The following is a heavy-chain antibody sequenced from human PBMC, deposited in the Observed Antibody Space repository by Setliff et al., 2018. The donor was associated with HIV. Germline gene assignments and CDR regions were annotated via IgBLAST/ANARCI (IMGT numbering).Heavy chain of an antibody. CDR3: ARNPGGRIPLDH. D-gene: IGHD3-16*01. Sequence: PSETLSLTCAVSGGSITRSTYYWDWIRQPPGKGLEWIGNIYYTGSTSYNPSLKSRVTMSVDKSKNQFSLNLNSVTAADTAVYYCARNPGGRIPLDHWGQGTLVTVSS. J-gene: IGHJ4*02. V-gene: IGHV4-39*07. CDR1: GGSITRSTYY. CDR2: IYYTGST.